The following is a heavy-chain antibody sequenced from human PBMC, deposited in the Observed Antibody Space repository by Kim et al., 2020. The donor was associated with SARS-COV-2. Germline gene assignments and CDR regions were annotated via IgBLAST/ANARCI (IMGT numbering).Heavy chain of an antibody. CDR1: GFTFSSYA. Sequence: GGSLRLSCAASGFTFSSYAMHWVRQAPGKGLEWVAVISYDGSNKYYADSVKGRFTISRDNSKNTLYLQMNSLRAEDTAVYYCARSPLDWYFDLWGRGTLVTVSS. J-gene: IGHJ2*01. CDR3: ARSPLDWYFDL. V-gene: IGHV3-30*04. CDR2: ISYDGSNK.